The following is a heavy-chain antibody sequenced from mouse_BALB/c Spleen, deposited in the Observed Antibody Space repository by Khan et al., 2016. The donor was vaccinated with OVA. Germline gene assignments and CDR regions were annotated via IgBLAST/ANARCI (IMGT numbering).Heavy chain of an antibody. Sequence: EVELVESGPGLVKPSQSLSLTCTVTGYSITSDYAWNWIRQFPGNKLEWMGYIKYSGSTSYNPSLKSRISITRDTSKNQFFQQLNSVTTEDTATYYCARSGTITTVVATDFDYWGQGTTLTVSS. CDR2: IKYSGST. CDR1: GYSITSDYA. J-gene: IGHJ2*01. D-gene: IGHD1-1*01. V-gene: IGHV3-2*02. CDR3: ARSGTITTVVATDFDY.